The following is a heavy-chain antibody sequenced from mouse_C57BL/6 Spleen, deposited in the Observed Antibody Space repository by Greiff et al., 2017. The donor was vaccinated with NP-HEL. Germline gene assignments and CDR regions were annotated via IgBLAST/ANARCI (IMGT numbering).Heavy chain of an antibody. J-gene: IGHJ1*03. CDR2: INPNNGGT. CDR3: AIITTVVGYFDV. D-gene: IGHD1-1*01. CDR1: GYTFTDYN. V-gene: IGHV1-22*01. Sequence: EVQLQQSGPELVKPGASVKMSCKASGYTFTDYNMHWVKQSHGKSLEWIGYINPNNGGTSYNQKFKGKATLTVNKSSSTAYMELRSLTSEDSAVYYCAIITTVVGYFDVWGTGTTVTVSS.